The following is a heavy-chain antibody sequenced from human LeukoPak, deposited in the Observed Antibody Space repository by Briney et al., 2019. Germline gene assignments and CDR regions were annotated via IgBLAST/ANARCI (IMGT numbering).Heavy chain of an antibody. V-gene: IGHV4-31*03. CDR3: ARDSSGSVDY. CDR2: IYYSGST. CDR1: GGSISSGGYY. D-gene: IGHD3-22*01. Sequence: PSETLSLTCTVSGGSISSGGYYWSWIRQHPGKGLEWIGYIYYSGSTYYNPSLKSRVTISVDTSKNQFSLKLSSVTAADTAVYYCARDSSGSVDYWGQGTLVTVPS. J-gene: IGHJ4*02.